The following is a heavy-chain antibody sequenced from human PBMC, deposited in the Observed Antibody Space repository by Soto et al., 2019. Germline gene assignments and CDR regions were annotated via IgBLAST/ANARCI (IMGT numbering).Heavy chain of an antibody. V-gene: IGHV3-23*01. CDR1: GFTFSSYA. J-gene: IGHJ4*02. D-gene: IGHD6-19*01. CDR3: AKGEAAVAGIVWFDY. CDR2: ISGSGGST. Sequence: GGSLSLSCAASGFTFSSYAMSWVRQAPGKGLEWVSAISGSGGSTYYADSVKGRFTISRDNSKNTLYLQMNSLRAEDSAVYYYAKGEAAVAGIVWFDYWGQGTLVTVSS.